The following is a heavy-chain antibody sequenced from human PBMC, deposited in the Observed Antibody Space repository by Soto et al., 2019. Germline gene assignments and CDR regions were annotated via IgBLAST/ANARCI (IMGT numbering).Heavy chain of an antibody. CDR3: ARVLYCSGGSCYSNFDY. CDR1: GFTFSGHW. V-gene: IGHV3-74*01. J-gene: IGHJ4*02. D-gene: IGHD2-15*01. Sequence: PGGSLRLSCAASGFTFSGHWMHWVRQAPGKELVWVSRISSDGSSADYADSVKGRFTISRDNTKNTLYLQMNSLRAEDTALYYCARVLYCSGGSCYSNFDYWGQGTPVTVSS. CDR2: ISSDGSSA.